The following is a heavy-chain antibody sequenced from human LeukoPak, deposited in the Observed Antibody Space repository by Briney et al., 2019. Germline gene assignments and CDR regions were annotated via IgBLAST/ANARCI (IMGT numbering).Heavy chain of an antibody. CDR2: INPNSGGT. Sequence: GASVKVSCKASGYTFTGYYMHWVRQAPGQGLEWMGWINPNSGGTNYAQKFQGRVTMTRDTSISTAYMELSRLRSDDTAVYYCARVLDYKWFGEFTPRRSDGMDVWGQGTTVTVSS. J-gene: IGHJ6*02. CDR1: GYTFTGYY. D-gene: IGHD3-10*01. V-gene: IGHV1-2*02. CDR3: ARVLDYKWFGEFTPRRSDGMDV.